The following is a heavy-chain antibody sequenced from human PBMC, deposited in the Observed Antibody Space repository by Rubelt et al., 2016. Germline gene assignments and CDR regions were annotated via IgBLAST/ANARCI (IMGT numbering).Heavy chain of an antibody. CDR3: ARTSSGVMWS. Sequence: QVPLQQWGAGLLRPSETLSLTCAVHGESLSNYYWTWIRQPPGKGLEWIGEINHHGNTNYNPSPKIRVIISVDTSKIQFSLKLNSVTAADTAFYYCARTSSGVMWSWGQGTLVTVSS. J-gene: IGHJ5*02. CDR1: GESLSNYY. V-gene: IGHV4-34*01. D-gene: IGHD6-19*01. CDR2: INHHGNT.